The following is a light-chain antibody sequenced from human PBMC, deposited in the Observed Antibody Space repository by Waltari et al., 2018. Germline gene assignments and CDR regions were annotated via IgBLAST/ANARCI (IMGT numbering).Light chain of an antibody. CDR1: QSRLHSNGYND. V-gene: IGKV2-28*01. CDR3: MQSLQALWT. J-gene: IGKJ1*01. Sequence: CRSSQSRLHSNGYNDLDWYLQKAGQSTQLLIYLGANRASWVPDRFSGSGSGTDFTLKISRVEAEDVGVYYCMQSLQALWTFGQGTKVEIK. CDR2: LGA.